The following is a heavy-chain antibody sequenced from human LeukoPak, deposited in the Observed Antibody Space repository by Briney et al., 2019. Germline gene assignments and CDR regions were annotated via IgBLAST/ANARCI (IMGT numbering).Heavy chain of an antibody. J-gene: IGHJ6*02. CDR3: ARLRYYAVDV. CDR1: GFTFNTFD. V-gene: IGHV3-48*01. Sequence: QSGGSLRLSCAASGFTFNTFDMTWVRQAPGKGLEWVSYISSGSSSRYYADSVKGRFTISRDNAKNSLHLQMNSLRAEDTAVYFCARLRYYAVDVWGQGTTVIVSS. CDR2: ISSGSSSR.